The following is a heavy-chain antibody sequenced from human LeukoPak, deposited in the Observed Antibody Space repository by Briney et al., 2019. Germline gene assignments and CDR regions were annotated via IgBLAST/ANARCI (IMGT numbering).Heavy chain of an antibody. CDR1: GFTFSSYS. V-gene: IGHV1-69*01. Sequence: KSGGSLRLSCAASGFTFSSYSMNWVRQAPGKGLEWMGGIIPIFGTANYAQKFQGRVTITADESTSTAYMELSSLRSEDTAVYYCARDAGSGTGYFFGVLDYWGQGTLVTVSS. CDR2: IIPIFGTA. D-gene: IGHD3/OR15-3a*01. J-gene: IGHJ4*02. CDR3: ARDAGSGTGYFFGVLDY.